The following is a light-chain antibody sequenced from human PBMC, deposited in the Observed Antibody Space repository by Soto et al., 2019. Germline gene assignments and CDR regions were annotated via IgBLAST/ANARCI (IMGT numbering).Light chain of an antibody. CDR1: ETVATN. Sequence: EVVMPQSPATLSVSPGERATLSCRASETVATNLAWSQQKPGQAPRLLIPGASTRAAGISDRFRGSGSGTEFTLTIRTLRSEDSAIYYCQQYFEWPPMTFGQGTKVEI. CDR2: GAS. V-gene: IGKV3-15*01. J-gene: IGKJ1*01. CDR3: QQYFEWPPMT.